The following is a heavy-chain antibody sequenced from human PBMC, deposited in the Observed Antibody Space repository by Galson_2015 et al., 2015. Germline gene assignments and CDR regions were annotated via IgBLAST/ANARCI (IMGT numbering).Heavy chain of an antibody. CDR2: IYYSGST. V-gene: IGHV4-30-4*01. CDR1: GGSISSGDYY. J-gene: IGHJ4*02. Sequence: TLSLTCTVSGGSISSGDYYWSWIRQPPGKGLEWIGYIYYSGSTYYNPSLKSRVTISVDTSKNQFSLKLSSVTAADTAVYYCARAPDTAMVFDYWGQGTLVTVSS. D-gene: IGHD5-18*01. CDR3: ARAPDTAMVFDY.